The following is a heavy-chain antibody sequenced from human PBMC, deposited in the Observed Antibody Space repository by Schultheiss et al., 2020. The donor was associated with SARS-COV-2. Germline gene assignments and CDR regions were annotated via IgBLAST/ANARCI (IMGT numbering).Heavy chain of an antibody. CDR2: IKSKTDGGTT. D-gene: IGHD1-26*01. J-gene: IGHJ4*02. CDR3: AKATGIVGATRRLFDY. V-gene: IGHV3-15*01. Sequence: GGSLRLSCAASGFTFSSYAMSWVRQAPGKGLEWVGRIKSKTDGGTTDYAAPVKGRFTISRDNSKNTLYLQMNSLRAEDTAVYYCAKATGIVGATRRLFDYWGQGTLVTVAS. CDR1: GFTFSSYA.